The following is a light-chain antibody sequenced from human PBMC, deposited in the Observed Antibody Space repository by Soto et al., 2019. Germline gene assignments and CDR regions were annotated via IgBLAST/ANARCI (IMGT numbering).Light chain of an antibody. CDR2: AAS. V-gene: IGKV3-20*01. CDR3: QQYGGSPFT. J-gene: IGKJ3*01. CDR1: QSVSVNS. Sequence: EIVLTQSPGTLSLSPGERATLSCRASQSVSVNSLAWYQQKGGQAPRLLIYAASTRATGVPDRFSGTGSGTEFALTISRLETADSAVYYCQQYGGSPFTFGPGTTWDFK.